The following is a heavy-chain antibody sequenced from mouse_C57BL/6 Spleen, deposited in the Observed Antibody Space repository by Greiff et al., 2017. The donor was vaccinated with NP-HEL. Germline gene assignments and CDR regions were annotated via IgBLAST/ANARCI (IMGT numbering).Heavy chain of an antibody. CDR1: GYTFTSYW. V-gene: IGHV1-50*01. D-gene: IGHD2-1*01. J-gene: IGHJ2*01. CDR2: IDPSDSYT. CDR3: ARFPYGNYGGYFDY. Sequence: VQLQQSGAELVKPGASVKLSCKASGYTFTSYWMQWVKQRPGQGLEWIGEIDPSDSYTNYNQKFKGKATLTVDTSSSTAYMQLSSLTSEDSAVYYCARFPYGNYGGYFDYWGQGTTLTVSS.